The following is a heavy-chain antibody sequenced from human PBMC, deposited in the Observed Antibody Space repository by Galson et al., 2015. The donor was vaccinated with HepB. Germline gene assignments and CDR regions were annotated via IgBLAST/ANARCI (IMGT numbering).Heavy chain of an antibody. CDR2: ISWDGGST. V-gene: IGHV3-43*01. CDR3: AKEALPYYDFWSGEFDY. Sequence: SLRLSCAASGFTFDDYTMHWVRHAPGKGLEWVSLISWDGGSTYYADSVKGRFTISRDNSKNSLYLQMNSLRTEDTALYYCAKEALPYYDFWSGEFDYWGQGTLVTVSS. D-gene: IGHD3-3*01. J-gene: IGHJ4*02. CDR1: GFTFDDYT.